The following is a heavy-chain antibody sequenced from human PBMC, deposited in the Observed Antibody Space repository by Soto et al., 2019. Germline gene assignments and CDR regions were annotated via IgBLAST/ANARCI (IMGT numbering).Heavy chain of an antibody. Sequence: QVQLVQSGAEVKKPGSSVKVSCKASGGTFSSYTISWVRQAPGQGLEWMGRIIPILGIANYAQKFRGRVTITADKSTSTAYMELSSLRSEDTAVYYCARGSLMPLRAEYFQQWGQGTLVTVSS. CDR3: ARGSLMPLRAEYFQQ. D-gene: IGHD2-2*01. CDR2: IIPILGIA. CDR1: GGTFSSYT. J-gene: IGHJ1*01. V-gene: IGHV1-69*02.